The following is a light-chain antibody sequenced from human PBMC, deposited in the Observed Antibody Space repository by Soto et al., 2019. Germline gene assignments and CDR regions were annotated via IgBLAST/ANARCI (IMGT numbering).Light chain of an antibody. CDR1: TSNIGAGFD. V-gene: IGLV1-40*01. CDR2: SDN. CDR3: QSYDSSLSGSV. J-gene: IGLJ2*01. Sequence: QSVLTQPPSVSGAPGQRVTIPCTGNTSNIGAGFDVHWYQQVPGTAPKVIIFSDNNRPSGVPDRFSASKSGTSASLAIAGLQAEDEADYYCQSYDSSLSGSVFGGGTKLTVL.